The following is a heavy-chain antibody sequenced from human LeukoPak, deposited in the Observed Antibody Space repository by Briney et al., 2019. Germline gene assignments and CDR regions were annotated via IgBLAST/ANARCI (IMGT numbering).Heavy chain of an antibody. V-gene: IGHV3-74*01. CDR1: GFTFSSYW. CDR2: INSDGTST. Sequence: GGSLRLSCAASGFTFSSYWMYWVRHAPGKGLVWVSRINSDGTSTGYADSVKGRFTISRDNAKNTLYLQMNSLRAEDTAVYYCARTTPVAGIDYWGQGTLVTVSS. J-gene: IGHJ4*02. CDR3: ARTTPVAGIDY. D-gene: IGHD6-19*01.